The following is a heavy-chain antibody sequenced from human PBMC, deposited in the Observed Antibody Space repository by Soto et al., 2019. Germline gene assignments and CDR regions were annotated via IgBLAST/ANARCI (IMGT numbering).Heavy chain of an antibody. CDR2: IKVADGDT. J-gene: IGHJ6*02. CDR3: AREGTPVFERNYFYGMDV. V-gene: IGHV1-3*01. Sequence: ASVKVSCKTSGYTFTIYGINWVRQAPGHGLEGMGGIKVADGDTRYSEKFQERIIITRDRAASTVYMEWRGLTYEDTNLYYSAREGTPVFERNYFYGMDVWGQGTTVTVSS. CDR1: GYTFTIYG. D-gene: IGHD1-1*01.